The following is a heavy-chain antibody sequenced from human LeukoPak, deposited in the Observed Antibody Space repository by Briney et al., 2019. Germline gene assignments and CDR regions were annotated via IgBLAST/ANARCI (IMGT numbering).Heavy chain of an antibody. Sequence: GGSLRLSCAASGFSFSSYPMHWVRQAPGKGLEWVAVIWYGGSNKSYADSVKGRFTISRDDSKNTLYLQMNSLRAEDTAVYYCAREFVTIFGVPSRLVGFGFDYWGQGTLVTVSS. D-gene: IGHD3-3*01. V-gene: IGHV3-30*04. CDR3: AREFVTIFGVPSRLVGFGFDY. J-gene: IGHJ4*02. CDR2: IWYGGSNK. CDR1: GFSFSSYP.